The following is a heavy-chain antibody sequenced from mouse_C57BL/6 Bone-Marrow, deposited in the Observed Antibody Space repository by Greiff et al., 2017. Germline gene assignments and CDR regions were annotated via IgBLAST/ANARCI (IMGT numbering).Heavy chain of an antibody. CDR2: IHPSDSDT. D-gene: IGHD1-1*01. CDR3: AICSCSVITTVVATDAMDY. CDR1: GYTFTSYW. Sequence: VQLQQPGAELVKPGASVKVSCKASGYTFTSYWMHWVKQRPGQGLEWIGRIHPSDSDTNYNQKFKGKATLTVDKSSSTAYMQLSSLTSEDSAVYYCAICSCSVITTVVATDAMDYWGQGTSVTVSS. V-gene: IGHV1-74*01. J-gene: IGHJ4*01.